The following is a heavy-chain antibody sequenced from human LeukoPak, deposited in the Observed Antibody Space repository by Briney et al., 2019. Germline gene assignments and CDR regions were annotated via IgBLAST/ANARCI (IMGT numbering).Heavy chain of an antibody. V-gene: IGHV4-34*01. CDR3: AGINPTAGPRHYMDV. Sequence: SETLSLTCAVYGGSFSGYYWSWIRQPPGKGLEWIGEINHSGSTNYDPSLKSRVTISVDTSKNQFSLKLSSVTAPDTAVYYCAGINPTAGPRHYMDVWGKGTTVTVSS. CDR2: INHSGST. CDR1: GGSFSGYY. J-gene: IGHJ6*03.